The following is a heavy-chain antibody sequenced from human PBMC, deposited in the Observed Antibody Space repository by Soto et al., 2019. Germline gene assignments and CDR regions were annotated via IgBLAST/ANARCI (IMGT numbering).Heavy chain of an antibody. CDR2: IDAGNGIT. CDR3: ARWRGAFDS. J-gene: IGHJ4*02. V-gene: IGHV1-3*01. Sequence: GASVKVSFKASGYSFTSWTIHWVRQAPGKSLESMGWIDAGNGITKYSQKFQDRVTITRDTSASTAYMELNSLRSEDKAVYYCARWRGAFDSWGQGALVTVSS. CDR1: GYSFTSWT. D-gene: IGHD1-26*01.